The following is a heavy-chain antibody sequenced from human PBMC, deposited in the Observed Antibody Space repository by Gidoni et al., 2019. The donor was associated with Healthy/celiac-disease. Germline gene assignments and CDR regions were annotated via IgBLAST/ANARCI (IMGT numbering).Heavy chain of an antibody. Sequence: QVTLKESGPALVKPTQTLTLTCTFSGFSLSTSGMRVSWIRQPPGKALEWLARIDWDDDKFYSTSLKTRLTIPKDTSKNQVVLTMTNMDPVDTATYYCARIAVAGTGAFDIWGQGTMVTVSS. CDR1: GFSLSTSGMR. CDR2: IDWDDDK. D-gene: IGHD6-19*01. CDR3: ARIAVAGTGAFDI. J-gene: IGHJ3*02. V-gene: IGHV2-70*04.